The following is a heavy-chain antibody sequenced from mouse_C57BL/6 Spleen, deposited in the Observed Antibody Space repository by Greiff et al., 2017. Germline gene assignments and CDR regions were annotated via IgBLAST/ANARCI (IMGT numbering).Heavy chain of an antibody. CDR1: GFTFSSYA. J-gene: IGHJ4*01. Sequence: EVQLVESGGGLVKPGGSLKLSCAASGFTFSSYAMSWVRQTPEKRLEWVATISDGGSYTYYPDNVKGRFTISRDNAKNNLYLQMSHLKSEDTAMYYCARDKLYYAMDYWGQGTSVTVSS. V-gene: IGHV5-4*01. CDR2: ISDGGSYT. CDR3: ARDKLYYAMDY.